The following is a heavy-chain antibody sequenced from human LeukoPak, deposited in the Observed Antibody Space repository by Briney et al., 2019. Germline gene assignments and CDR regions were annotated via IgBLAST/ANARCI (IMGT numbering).Heavy chain of an antibody. J-gene: IGHJ5*02. Sequence: PSETLSLTCTVSGGSISSGDYYWSWIRQPPGKCLEWIGYIYYSGSTYYNPSLKSRVTISVDTSKKQFSLKMSSVTAADTAVYYCARVALELLPNWFDPWGQGPLVTVSS. V-gene: IGHV4-30-4*01. CDR2: IYYSGST. D-gene: IGHD1-26*01. CDR3: ARVALELLPNWFDP. CDR1: GGSISSGDYY.